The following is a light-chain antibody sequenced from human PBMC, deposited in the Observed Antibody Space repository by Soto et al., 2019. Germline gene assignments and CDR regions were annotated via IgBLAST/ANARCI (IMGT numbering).Light chain of an antibody. CDR3: QQYNNWPRT. CDR2: GAS. V-gene: IGKV3-15*01. Sequence: EIVMTQSPATLSVSPGERATLSCRASQSVSSDLAWYHQKPGQAPRLLIYGASTRATGIPARFSGSWSGTEFTLTINSLQSEDFAVYYCQQYNNWPRTFGQGTKV. J-gene: IGKJ1*01. CDR1: QSVSSD.